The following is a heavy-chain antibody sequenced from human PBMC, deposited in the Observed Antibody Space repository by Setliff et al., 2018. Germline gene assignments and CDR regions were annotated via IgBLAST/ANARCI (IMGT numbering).Heavy chain of an antibody. D-gene: IGHD3-16*01. CDR1: GGSISSGGYY. CDR2: IYYSGST. CDR3: ARAITSKYYFEY. V-gene: IGHV4-31*03. J-gene: IGHJ4*02. Sequence: SETLSLTCTVSGGSISSGGYYWSWIRRHPGKGLEWIGYIYYSGSTYYNPSLKSRLTISVDTSKTQFSLRPSSVTAADTAVYYCARAITSKYYFEYWGQGTLVTVSS.